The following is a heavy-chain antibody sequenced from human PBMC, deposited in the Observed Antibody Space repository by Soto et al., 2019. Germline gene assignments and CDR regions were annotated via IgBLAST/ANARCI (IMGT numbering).Heavy chain of an antibody. D-gene: IGHD3-22*01. CDR3: ARDVRHYDSGGIFSSHVDV. Sequence: SETLSLTSNVSGGSVGDYYWSWIRRAPGKGLEWIGYIHYRGVINYNPSLKSRVTMSVDPSKNQFSLKLSSATAADTAVYYCARDVRHYDSGGIFSSHVDVWGQGTTVTVSS. CDR1: GGSVGDYY. CDR2: IHYRGVI. J-gene: IGHJ6*02. V-gene: IGHV4-59*02.